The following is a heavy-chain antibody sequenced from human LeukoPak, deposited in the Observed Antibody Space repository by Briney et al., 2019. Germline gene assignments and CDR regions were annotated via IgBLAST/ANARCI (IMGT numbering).Heavy chain of an antibody. CDR1: GYTFTGYY. CDR2: INPNSGGT. Sequence: ASVKVSCKASGYTFTGYYMHWVRQAPGQGLEWMGWINPNSGGTNYAQKFQGWATMTRDTSISTAYMELSRLRSDDTAVYYCARTSDPVYYYDSSGYYYFDYWGQGTLVTVSS. CDR3: ARTSDPVYYYDSSGYYYFDY. V-gene: IGHV1-2*04. J-gene: IGHJ4*02. D-gene: IGHD3-22*01.